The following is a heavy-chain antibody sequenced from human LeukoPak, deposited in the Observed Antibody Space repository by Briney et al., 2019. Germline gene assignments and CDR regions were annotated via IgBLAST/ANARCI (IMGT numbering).Heavy chain of an antibody. Sequence: GVSVKVSCKASGGTFSSYAISWVRQAPGQGLEWMGGIIPIFGTANYAQKFQGRVTITADESTSTAYMELSSLRSEDTAVYYCARDMGDYDFYFNYWGQGTLVTVSS. J-gene: IGHJ4*02. V-gene: IGHV1-69*13. CDR2: IIPIFGTA. CDR3: ARDMGDYDFYFNY. CDR1: GGTFSSYA. D-gene: IGHD3-3*01.